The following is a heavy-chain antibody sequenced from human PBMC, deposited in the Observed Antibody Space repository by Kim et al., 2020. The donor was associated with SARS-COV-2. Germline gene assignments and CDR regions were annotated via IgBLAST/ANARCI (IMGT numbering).Heavy chain of an antibody. D-gene: IGHD3-10*01. V-gene: IGHV4-39*01. CDR1: GGSISSSSYY. J-gene: IGHJ2*01. Sequence: SETLSLTCTVSGGSISSSSYYWGWIRQPPGKGLEWIGSIYYSGSTYYNPSLKSRVTISVDTSKNQFSLKLSSVTAADTAVYYCARHGDYGSGQENWYFDLWGRGTLVTVSS. CDR2: IYYSGST. CDR3: ARHGDYGSGQENWYFDL.